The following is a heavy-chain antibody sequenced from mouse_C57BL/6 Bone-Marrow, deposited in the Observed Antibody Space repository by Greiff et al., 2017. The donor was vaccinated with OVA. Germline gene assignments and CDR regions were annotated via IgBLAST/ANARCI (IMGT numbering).Heavy chain of an antibody. CDR2: IDPSDSET. Sequence: QVQLKQPGAELVRPGSSVKLSCKASGYTFTSYWMHWVKQRPIQGLEWIGNIDPSDSETHYNQKFKDKATLTVDKSSSTAYMQLSSLTSEDSAVYYCVFYYDYDGPFDYWGQGTTLTVSS. D-gene: IGHD2-4*01. CDR3: VFYYDYDGPFDY. J-gene: IGHJ2*01. V-gene: IGHV1-52*01. CDR1: GYTFTSYW.